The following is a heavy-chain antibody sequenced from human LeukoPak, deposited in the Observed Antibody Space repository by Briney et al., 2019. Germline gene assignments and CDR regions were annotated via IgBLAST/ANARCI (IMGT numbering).Heavy chain of an antibody. V-gene: IGHV4-34*01. CDR3: ARGWGPAYCGGDCHRHFDY. Sequence: SETLSLTCAVYGGSFSGYYWTWIRQPPGKGLEWIGEINHSGSTNYNPSLKSRVTMSVDTSKNQFSLKLSSVTAADTALYYCARGWGPAYCGGDCHRHFDYWGQGTLVTVSS. CDR1: GGSFSGYY. J-gene: IGHJ4*02. D-gene: IGHD2-21*02. CDR2: INHSGST.